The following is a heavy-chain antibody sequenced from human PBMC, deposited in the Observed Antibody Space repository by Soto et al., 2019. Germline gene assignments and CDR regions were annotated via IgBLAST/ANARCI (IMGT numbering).Heavy chain of an antibody. J-gene: IGHJ4*01. D-gene: IGHD6-25*01. CDR2: ISNDDNSA. Sequence: EVHLVESGGGLVRPGGSLRLSCAASGFRFSAYWIHWVRQVPGKGLAWVSHISNDDNSATYADSVKGRFTISRDDAKNTAYLQMNSLRADDTAVDYCVRDAARPFDYWGRGTLVTVSS. V-gene: IGHV3-74*01. CDR1: GFRFSAYW. CDR3: VRDAARPFDY.